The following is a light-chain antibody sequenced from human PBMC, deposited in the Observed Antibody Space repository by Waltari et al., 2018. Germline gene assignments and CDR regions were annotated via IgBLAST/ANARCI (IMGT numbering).Light chain of an antibody. CDR1: SSNIGSNF. CDR2: RKN. Sequence: QSVLTQPPSASGTRGQRATISCSGSSSNIGSNFVYWYQQLPGTAPTLLIYRKNQRPSGVPDRFSGSKSGTSASLAISGLRSEDEADYYCATWDDSLSAWVFGGGTKLTVL. V-gene: IGLV1-47*01. J-gene: IGLJ3*02. CDR3: ATWDDSLSAWV.